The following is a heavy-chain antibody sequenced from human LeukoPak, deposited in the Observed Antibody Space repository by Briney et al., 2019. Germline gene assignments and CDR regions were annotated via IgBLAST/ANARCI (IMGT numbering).Heavy chain of an antibody. J-gene: IGHJ4*02. CDR1: GGSISSYY. Sequence: PSETLSLTCTVSGGSISSYYWNWIRQPPGKGLEWIGDTYYTGSTNYNPSLKSRVTISLDTSKNQFSLNLSSVTAADTAVYYCARRLAVTGRYYFDFWGQGTLVTVSS. CDR2: TYYTGST. V-gene: IGHV4-59*01. CDR3: ARRLAVTGRYYFDF. D-gene: IGHD6-19*01.